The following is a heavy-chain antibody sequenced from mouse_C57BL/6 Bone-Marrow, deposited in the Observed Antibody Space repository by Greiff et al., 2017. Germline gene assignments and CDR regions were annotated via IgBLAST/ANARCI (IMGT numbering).Heavy chain of an antibody. V-gene: IGHV1-42*01. Sequence: EVQLQQSGPELVKPGASVKLSCKASGYSFTGYYMNWVKQSPEKSLEWIGEINPSTGGTTYNQKLKAKATLTVDKSSSTAYMQLKSLTSEDSAVYYCAPGVTTPYYFDYWGQGTTLTVSA. CDR2: INPSTGGT. CDR1: GYSFTGYY. D-gene: IGHD2-2*01. J-gene: IGHJ2*01. CDR3: APGVTTPYYFDY.